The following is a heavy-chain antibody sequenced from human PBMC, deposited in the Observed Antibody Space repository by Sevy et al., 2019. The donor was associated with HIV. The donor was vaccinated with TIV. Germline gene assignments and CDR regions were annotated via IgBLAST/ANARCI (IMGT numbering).Heavy chain of an antibody. V-gene: IGHV3-11*01. CDR3: ARDPLLGIAREVGRGGY. Sequence: GGSLRLSCSGSGFIFSDYYMSWIRQAPGRGLEWVSYISGSGITYYADSVEGRFTISRDNARNSLYLQMNSLRADDTAVYNCARDPLLGIAREVGRGGYWGQGTLVTVSS. J-gene: IGHJ4*02. CDR2: ISGSGIT. D-gene: IGHD2-2*03. CDR1: GFIFSDYY.